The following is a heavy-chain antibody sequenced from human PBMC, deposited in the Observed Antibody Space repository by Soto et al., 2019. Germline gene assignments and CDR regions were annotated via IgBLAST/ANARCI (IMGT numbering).Heavy chain of an antibody. CDR2: INHSGST. D-gene: IGHD5-12*01. V-gene: IGHV4-34*01. CDR1: GGSFSGYY. Sequence: ETLSLTCAVYGGSFSGYYWSWIRQPPGKVLEWIGEINHSGSTNYNPSLKSRVTISVDTSKNQFSLKLSSVTAADTAVYYCARARRIVAKERAYYFEYWGQGTLVTVSS. J-gene: IGHJ4*02. CDR3: ARARRIVAKERAYYFEY.